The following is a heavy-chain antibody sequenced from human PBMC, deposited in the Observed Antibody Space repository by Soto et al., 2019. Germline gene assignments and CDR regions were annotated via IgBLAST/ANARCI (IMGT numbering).Heavy chain of an antibody. CDR2: IIPIFGTA. V-gene: IGHV1-69*13. CDR1: GGTFSSYA. CDR3: ARDVGQEHGRDYYYYYGMDV. J-gene: IGHJ6*02. Sequence: GASVKVSCKASGGTFSSYAISWVRQAPGQGLEWMGGIIPIFGTANYAQKFQGRVTITADEPTSTAYMELSSLRSEDTAVYYCARDVGQEHGRDYYYYYGMDVWGQGTTVTVSS. D-gene: IGHD1-26*01.